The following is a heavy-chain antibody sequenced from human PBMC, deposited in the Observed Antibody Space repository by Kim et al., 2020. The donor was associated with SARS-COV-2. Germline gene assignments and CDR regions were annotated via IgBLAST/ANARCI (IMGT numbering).Heavy chain of an antibody. CDR3: AKDRGGSGLYVDFDY. D-gene: IGHD6-19*01. V-gene: IGHV3-23*05. Sequence: GGSLRLSCVVSGFTFTRRYMSWVRKAPGKGLEWVATIHDNGISTYYAESVKGRFSICRDNSRNTLFLLQHCLRGDDTAVYFCAKDRGGSGLYVDFDYWG. CDR1: GFTFTRRY. J-gene: IGHJ4*01. CDR2: IHDNGIST.